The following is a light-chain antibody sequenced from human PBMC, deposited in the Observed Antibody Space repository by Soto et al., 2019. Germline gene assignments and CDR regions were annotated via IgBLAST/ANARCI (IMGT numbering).Light chain of an antibody. J-gene: IGKJ5*01. V-gene: IGKV3D-11*02. CDR2: GAS. Sequence: EIVLTQAPATLSLSPGERATLSCRASQSVTSSYLAWYQQKPGQAPRLLIYGASNRATGIPARFSGSGSGTDFTLTISSLEPEDFAIYYCQQRNYWQVTFGQGTRLEIK. CDR3: QQRNYWQVT. CDR1: QSVTSSY.